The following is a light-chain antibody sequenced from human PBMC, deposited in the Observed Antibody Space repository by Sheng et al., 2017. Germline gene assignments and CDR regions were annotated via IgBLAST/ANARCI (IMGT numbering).Light chain of an antibody. Sequence: ETVMTQSPDTLSVSPGERATLSCRASQSVSSSLAWYQQKPGQAPRLLIYGASSRATVIPDRFSGSGSGTDFTLTINRLEPEDFAVYYCQQYGSSPLTFGGGTKVEIK. CDR2: GAS. CDR1: QSVSSS. CDR3: QQYGSSPLT. V-gene: IGKV3-20*01. J-gene: IGKJ4*01.